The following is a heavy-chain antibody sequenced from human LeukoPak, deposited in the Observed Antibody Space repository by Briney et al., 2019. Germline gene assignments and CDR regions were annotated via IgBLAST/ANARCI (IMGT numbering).Heavy chain of an antibody. CDR1: GFTFSSYG. Sequence: GGSLRLSCAASGFTFSSYGMHWVRQAPGKGLEWVAFIRYDGSNKYYADSVKGRFTISRDNSKNTLYLQMNSLRAEDTAVYYCARGRGSWYGVYFDYWGQGTLVTVSS. CDR2: IRYDGSNK. D-gene: IGHD6-13*01. V-gene: IGHV3-30*02. J-gene: IGHJ4*02. CDR3: ARGRGSWYGVYFDY.